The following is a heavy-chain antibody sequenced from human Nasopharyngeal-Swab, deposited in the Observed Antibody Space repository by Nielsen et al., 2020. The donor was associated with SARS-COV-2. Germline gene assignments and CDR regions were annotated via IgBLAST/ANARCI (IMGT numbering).Heavy chain of an antibody. D-gene: IGHD5-18*01. CDR3: ASLRGYTAMVTTTYYYGMDV. CDR2: IYYSGST. CDR1: GGSISSYY. V-gene: IGHV4-59*13. Sequence: SETLSLTCTVSGGSISSYYWSWIRQFPGKGLEWIGYIYYSGSTNYNPSLKSRVTISVDTSKNQFSLKLNSVTAADTAVYYCASLRGYTAMVTTTYYYGMDVWGQGTTVTVSS. J-gene: IGHJ6*02.